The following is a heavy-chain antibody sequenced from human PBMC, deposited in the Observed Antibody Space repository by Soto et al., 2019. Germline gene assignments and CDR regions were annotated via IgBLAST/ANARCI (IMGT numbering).Heavy chain of an antibody. V-gene: IGHV1-69*12. D-gene: IGHD2-15*01. Sequence: QVQLVQSGAEVKKPGSSVKVSCKASGGTFSSYAISWVRQAPGQGLEWMGGIIPIFGTANYAQKFQGRVTITADESTSTSYMELSSLRSEDTAVYYCARVSGGSCYSCDGMDVWGQGTTVTVSS. CDR2: IIPIFGTA. CDR3: ARVSGGSCYSCDGMDV. CDR1: GGTFSSYA. J-gene: IGHJ6*02.